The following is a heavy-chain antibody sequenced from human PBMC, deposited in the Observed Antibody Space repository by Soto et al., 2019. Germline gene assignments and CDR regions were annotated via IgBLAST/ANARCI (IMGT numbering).Heavy chain of an antibody. V-gene: IGHV3-23*01. CDR3: ATQGSSKPAQNFDY. J-gene: IGHJ4*02. D-gene: IGHD2-2*01. CDR2: IGDSGDIK. CDR1: GFTFSSYA. Sequence: GGSLRLSCAASGFTFSSYAMSWVRQAPGKGLEWVSVIGDSGDIKDYADSVKGRFTISRDNSKNTLYLQMNSLRAEDTAVYYCATQGSSKPAQNFDYWGQGTLVTVSS.